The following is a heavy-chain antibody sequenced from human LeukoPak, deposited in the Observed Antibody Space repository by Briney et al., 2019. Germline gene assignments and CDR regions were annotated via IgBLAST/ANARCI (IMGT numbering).Heavy chain of an antibody. V-gene: IGHV4-4*09. CDR3: ATSNDAKIAPFDH. CDR2: INTKGET. Sequence: SETLSLTCSVSGVSMSAYQWSWVRQSPEKGLEWIGCINTKGETSYNPSLKSRVTTSVDTSKSQFSLRLTSVTAADTAVYYCATSNDAKIAPFDHWGQGAPVTVSS. J-gene: IGHJ4*02. D-gene: IGHD2-21*01. CDR1: GVSMSAYQ.